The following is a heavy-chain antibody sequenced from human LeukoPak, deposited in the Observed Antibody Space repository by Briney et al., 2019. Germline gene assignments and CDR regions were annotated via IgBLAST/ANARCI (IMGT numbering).Heavy chain of an antibody. J-gene: IGHJ6*03. Sequence: GGSLRLSCAASGFTFSSYGMHWVRQAPGKGLEWVAFIRYDGSNKYYADSVKGRFTISRDNSKNTLYLQMNSLRAEDTAVYYCAKDSISSYYGSGSSMDVWGKGTTVTISS. V-gene: IGHV3-30*02. CDR3: AKDSISSYYGSGSSMDV. CDR1: GFTFSSYG. D-gene: IGHD3-10*01. CDR2: IRYDGSNK.